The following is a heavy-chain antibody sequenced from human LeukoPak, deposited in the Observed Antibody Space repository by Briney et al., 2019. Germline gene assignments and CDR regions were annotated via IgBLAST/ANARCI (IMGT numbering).Heavy chain of an antibody. J-gene: IGHJ4*02. D-gene: IGHD3-10*01. V-gene: IGHV3-30-3*01. CDR2: ISYDGSNK. CDR1: GSTFSSYA. Sequence: AGGSLRLSCAASGSTFSSYAIHWVRQAPGKGLEWVAVISYDGSNKYYADSVKGRFTISRDNSQNTLYLQMNSLRAEDTAVYYCARGRGYGSGSYYAGNDYWGQGTLVTVSS. CDR3: ARGRGYGSGSYYAGNDY.